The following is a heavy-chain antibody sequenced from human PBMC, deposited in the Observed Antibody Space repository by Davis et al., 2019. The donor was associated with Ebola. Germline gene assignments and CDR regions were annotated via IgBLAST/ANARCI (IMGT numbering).Heavy chain of an antibody. J-gene: IGHJ4*01. D-gene: IGHD5-24*01. CDR1: GFTFSSYA. CDR2: ITYDGSYK. CDR3: ARGMNVGRVFDF. V-gene: IGHV3-30-3*01. Sequence: PSGSLSLSCAASGFTFSSYAMPWVRHAPGKGLGWVAIITYDGSYKYYADSVKGRFTISRDNSKNTLYLKMNSLGREDTAVYYCARGMNVGRVFDFWGQGTLVTVSS.